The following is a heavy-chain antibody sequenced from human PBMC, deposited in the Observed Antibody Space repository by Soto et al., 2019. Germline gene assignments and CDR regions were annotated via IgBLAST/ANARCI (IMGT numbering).Heavy chain of an antibody. D-gene: IGHD2-2*01. CDR3: ARSYCSSTSCRQLDV. Sequence: QLQLVQSGAEVKKPGASVKVSCKASGYTFTSYDINWVRQATGLGLEWMGWMNPNSGNTGYAQNFQGRVTMTRDTSINTAYMELSSLRSEDTAVYFCARSYCSSTSCRQLDVWGKGTTVTVSS. J-gene: IGHJ6*04. CDR1: GYTFTSYD. V-gene: IGHV1-8*01. CDR2: MNPNSGNT.